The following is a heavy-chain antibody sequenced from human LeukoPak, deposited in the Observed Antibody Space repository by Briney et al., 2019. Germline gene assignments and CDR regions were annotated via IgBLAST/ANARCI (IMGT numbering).Heavy chain of an antibody. Sequence: ASVKVSCKASGYTFTGYYMHWVRQAPGQGLESMGWINPNSGGTNYAQKFQGRVTMTRDTSISTAYMELSRLRSDDTAVYYCARIYYYDSSGYLTWGQGTPVTVSS. D-gene: IGHD3-22*01. J-gene: IGHJ5*02. CDR3: ARIYYYDSSGYLT. CDR2: INPNSGGT. CDR1: GYTFTGYY. V-gene: IGHV1-2*02.